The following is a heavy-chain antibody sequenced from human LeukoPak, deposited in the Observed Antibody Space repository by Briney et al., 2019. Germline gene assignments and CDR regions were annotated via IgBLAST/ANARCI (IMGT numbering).Heavy chain of an antibody. CDR1: GGSFSGYY. V-gene: IGHV4-59*01. CDR2: IYYSGST. J-gene: IGHJ6*03. D-gene: IGHD6-6*01. Sequence: PSETLSLTCAVYGGSFSGYYWSWIRQPPGKGLEWIGYIYYSGSTNYNPSLKSRVTISVDTSKNQFSLKLSSVTAADTAVYYCTRSDRPRSYYYYMDVWGKGTRSPSP. CDR3: TRSDRPRSYYYYMDV.